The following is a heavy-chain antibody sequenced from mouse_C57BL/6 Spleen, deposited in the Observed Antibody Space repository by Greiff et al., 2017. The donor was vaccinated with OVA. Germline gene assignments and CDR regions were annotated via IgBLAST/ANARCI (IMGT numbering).Heavy chain of an antibody. D-gene: IGHD2-5*01. CDR3: ASGVAYYSNYVDY. J-gene: IGHJ2*01. CDR2: IYPRSGNT. CDR1: GYTFTSYG. Sequence: QVQLQQSGAELARPGASVKLSCKASGYTFTSYGISWVKQRTGQGLEWIGEIYPRSGNTYYNEKFKGKATLTADKSSSTAYMALRSLTSEDSAVYFCASGVAYYSNYVDYWGQGTTLTVSS. V-gene: IGHV1-81*01.